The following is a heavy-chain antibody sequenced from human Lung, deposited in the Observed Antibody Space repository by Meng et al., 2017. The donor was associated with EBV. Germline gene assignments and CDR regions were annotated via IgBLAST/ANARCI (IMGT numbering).Heavy chain of an antibody. D-gene: IGHD2-15*01. V-gene: IGHV4-34*01. CDR1: GGSFNTYY. CDR2: INHRGRT. J-gene: IGHJ4*02. CDR3: ARGVLLPDY. Sequence: QVQLQAWGAGLLKPSETLSLTCAVYGGSFNTYYLIWIRQPPGQGLEWIGEINHRGRTKYNPSLKSRVTISVDASKNQFSLNLTSVTAADTAVYYCARGVLLPDYWGQGTLVTVSS.